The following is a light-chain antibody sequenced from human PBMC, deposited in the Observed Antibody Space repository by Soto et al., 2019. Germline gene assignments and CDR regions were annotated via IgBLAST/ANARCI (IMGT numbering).Light chain of an antibody. CDR3: QQYGFSPIS. Sequence: EIVLTQSPCTLSLSPGERATLSCRASQTVTNDYLAWYQQKDGQAPRLLIYHASTRATGIPDRFSGSGSGPEYTLTINRLEPEDFAVYSCQQYGFSPISFGQGTRLELK. J-gene: IGKJ5*01. V-gene: IGKV3-20*01. CDR1: QTVTNDY. CDR2: HAS.